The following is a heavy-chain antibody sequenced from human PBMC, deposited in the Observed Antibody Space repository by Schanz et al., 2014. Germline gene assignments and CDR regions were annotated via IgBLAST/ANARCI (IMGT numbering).Heavy chain of an antibody. Sequence: EVQLVESGGGLVQPGESLRLSCAASGFSFSNYWMSWVRQAPGKGLEWVANIKQDGSEKYYVDSVKGRFTISRDNAKKSLYLRMNSLRAEDTAVYYCARHAVTSVLTPGLYYWGQGTLVTVSS. CDR2: IKQDGSEK. CDR3: ARHAVTSVLTPGLYY. CDR1: GFSFSNYW. V-gene: IGHV3-7*04. D-gene: IGHD4-17*01. J-gene: IGHJ4*02.